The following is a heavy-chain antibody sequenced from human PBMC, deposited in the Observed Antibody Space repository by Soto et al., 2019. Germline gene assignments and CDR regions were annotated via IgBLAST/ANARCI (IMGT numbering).Heavy chain of an antibody. CDR2: VNHSGNT. V-gene: IGHV4-34*01. D-gene: IGHD3-10*01. CDR3: ARAQSIRGVIIVPYYFDY. J-gene: IGHJ4*02. Sequence: PSETLSLTCAVYGGSFSGYYWSWLRQPPGRGLEWIGEVNHSGNTNYNPSLKSRVTISVDTSKNQFSLKLSSVTAADTAVYYCARAQSIRGVIIVPYYFDYWGQGTLVTVSS. CDR1: GGSFSGYY.